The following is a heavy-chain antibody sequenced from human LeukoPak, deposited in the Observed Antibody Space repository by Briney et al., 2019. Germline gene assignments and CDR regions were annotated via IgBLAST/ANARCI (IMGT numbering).Heavy chain of an antibody. J-gene: IGHJ4*02. Sequence: GGSLRLSCSASGFTFSDYSMNWVRQAPGKGLEWVSSITSGSSHMYYADSLKGRFTISRDNAKNSLFLQMNSLRAEDTAVYYCARVRFYYDSSGYFPYFFDYWGQGTLVTVSS. CDR3: ARVRFYYDSSGYFPYFFDY. D-gene: IGHD3-22*01. CDR1: GFTFSDYS. CDR2: ITSGSSHM. V-gene: IGHV3-21*01.